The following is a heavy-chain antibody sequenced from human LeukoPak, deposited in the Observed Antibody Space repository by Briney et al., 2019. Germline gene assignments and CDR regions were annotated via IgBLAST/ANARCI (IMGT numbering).Heavy chain of an antibody. J-gene: IGHJ6*03. CDR3: ATAIPPGGYYYYMDV. CDR2: IKQDGSEK. Sequence: PGGSLRLSCAASGFTFSSYWMSWVRQAPGKGLEWVANIKQDGSEKYYVDSVKARFTISRDNAKNPLYLQMNSLRAEDTAVYYCATAIPPGGYYYYMDVWGKGTTVTVSS. V-gene: IGHV3-7*01. CDR1: GFTFSSYW. D-gene: IGHD4-23*01.